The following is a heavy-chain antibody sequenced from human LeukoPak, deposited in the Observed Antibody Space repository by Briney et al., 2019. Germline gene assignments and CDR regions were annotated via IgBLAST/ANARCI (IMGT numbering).Heavy chain of an antibody. CDR2: IYTSGST. D-gene: IGHD3-10*01. V-gene: IGHV4-61*02. CDR3: ARDLEFDYGSGSLDL. CDR1: GGSISSGSYY. J-gene: IGHJ5*02. Sequence: SETLSLTCTVSGGSISSGSYYWSWIRQPAGKGLEWIGRIYTSGSTNYNPSLKSRVTISVDTSKKQFSLKLNSVTAADTAVYYCARDLEFDYGSGSLDLWGQGTLVTVSS.